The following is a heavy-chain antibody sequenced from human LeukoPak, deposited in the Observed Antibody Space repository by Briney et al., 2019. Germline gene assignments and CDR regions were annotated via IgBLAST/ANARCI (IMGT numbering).Heavy chain of an antibody. Sequence: ASVKVSCKASGYTFTGHYMHWVRQAPGQGLEWMGWINPNSGGTKYAQKFQGRVTLTRDTSVSTAYMELSRLRCDDTAVYYCARSYDFWSGPPFDPWGQGTLVTVSS. CDR3: ARSYDFWSGPPFDP. J-gene: IGHJ5*02. CDR1: GYTFTGHY. V-gene: IGHV1-2*02. D-gene: IGHD3-3*01. CDR2: INPNSGGT.